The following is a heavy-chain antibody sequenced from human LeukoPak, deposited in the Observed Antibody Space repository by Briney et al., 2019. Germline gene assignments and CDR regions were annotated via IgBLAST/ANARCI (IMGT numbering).Heavy chain of an antibody. D-gene: IGHD6-19*01. Sequence: SETLSLTCTVSGYSISSGYYWGWIRQPPGKELEWIGSIYHSGSTYYNPSLKSRVTISVDTSKNQFSLKLSSVTAADTAVYYCARDTREQWLVRKGYFDYWSQGTLVTVSS. CDR3: ARDTREQWLVRKGYFDY. V-gene: IGHV4-38-2*02. CDR2: IYHSGST. CDR1: GYSISSGYY. J-gene: IGHJ4*02.